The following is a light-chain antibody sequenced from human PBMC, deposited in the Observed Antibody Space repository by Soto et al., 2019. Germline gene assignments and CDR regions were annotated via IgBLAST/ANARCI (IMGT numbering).Light chain of an antibody. V-gene: IGKV1-5*03. CDR2: KAS. J-gene: IGKJ1*01. Sequence: DIQMTQSPSTLSAFVGDTVTITCRASQSISHWLAWYQRKPGKAPKLLIFKASILKIGVPSRFSGSGSGTEFTLTISSLQPDDFATYYCQQYYSYWTFGQGTK. CDR3: QQYYSYWT. CDR1: QSISHW.